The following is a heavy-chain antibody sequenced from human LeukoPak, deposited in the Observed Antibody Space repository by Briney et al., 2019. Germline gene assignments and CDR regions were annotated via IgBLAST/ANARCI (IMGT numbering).Heavy chain of an antibody. CDR3: ARDRGSTTNHFDY. J-gene: IGHJ4*02. V-gene: IGHV1-46*01. D-gene: IGHD1-1*01. Sequence: ASVKVSCKASGYSFTTYYIHWLRQAAGQGLEYMGIINPSDGTTGYPQKFQARVTMTRDMSTSTVYMELSSLRSEDTAVYFCARDRGSTTNHFDYWGQGTLVTVCS. CDR2: INPSDGTT. CDR1: GYSFTTYY.